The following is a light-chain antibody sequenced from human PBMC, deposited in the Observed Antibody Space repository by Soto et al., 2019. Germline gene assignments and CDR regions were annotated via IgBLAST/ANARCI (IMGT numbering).Light chain of an antibody. Sequence: IQMTQSPSSLSASVGDRVTITCRASQRITTYLNWYQQKPGEAPKLLISTSGTLQRGVPPRFSGSGSGTDFILTITDLRPEDFATYFCQQTYSTPYTFGQGTKLEIK. CDR2: TSG. J-gene: IGKJ2*01. CDR3: QQTYSTPYT. CDR1: QRITTY. V-gene: IGKV1-39*01.